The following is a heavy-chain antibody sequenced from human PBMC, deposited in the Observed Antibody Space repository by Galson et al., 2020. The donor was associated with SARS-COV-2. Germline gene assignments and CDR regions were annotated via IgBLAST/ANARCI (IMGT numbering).Heavy chain of an antibody. J-gene: IGHJ6*02. V-gene: IGHV4-4*07. CDR3: ARGSVYSNYPSPIYYYYGMDV. Sequence: ETSETLSLTCTVSGGSISSYYWSWIRQPAGKGLEWIGRIYTSGSTNYNPSLKSRVTMSVDTSKNQFSLKLSSVTAADTAVYYCARGSVYSNYPSPIYYYYGMDVWGQGTTVTVSS. D-gene: IGHD4-4*01. CDR1: GGSISSYY. CDR2: IYTSGST.